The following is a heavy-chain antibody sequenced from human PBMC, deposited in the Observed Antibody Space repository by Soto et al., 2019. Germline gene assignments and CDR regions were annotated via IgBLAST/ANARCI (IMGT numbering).Heavy chain of an antibody. CDR3: ARIIRGLNIMSHNLDF. Sequence: LSLSCAASGFTFNTYWMSWVRQAPGKGLEWVANIKQDESEKYYVGSVKGRFTISRDNAKNSLYLQMNSLRAEDTAIYYCARIIRGLNIMSHNLDFWGQGNLVTVSS. CDR2: IKQDESEK. V-gene: IGHV3-7*03. D-gene: IGHD3-10*01. CDR1: GFTFNTYW. J-gene: IGHJ4*02.